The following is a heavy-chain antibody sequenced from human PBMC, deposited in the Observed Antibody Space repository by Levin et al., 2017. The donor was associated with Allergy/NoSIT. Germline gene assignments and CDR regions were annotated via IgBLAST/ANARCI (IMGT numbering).Heavy chain of an antibody. CDR3: ARIPHLGHSYGYYYGMDV. D-gene: IGHD5-18*01. Sequence: ESGPTLVKPTQTLTLTCTVSGFSLTTSGMCVTWIRQPPGKALEWLARTDWDDDKFYSTSLQTRLTIPKDTSKNQVAVTITNMDPVDTATYYRARIPHLGHSYGYYYGMDVWGPGTTVTVSS. V-gene: IGHV2-70*17. CDR1: GFSLTTSGMC. CDR2: TDWDDDK. J-gene: IGHJ6*02.